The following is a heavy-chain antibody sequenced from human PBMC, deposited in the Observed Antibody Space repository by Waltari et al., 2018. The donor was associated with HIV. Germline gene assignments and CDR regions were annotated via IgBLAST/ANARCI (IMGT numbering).Heavy chain of an antibody. D-gene: IGHD3-10*01. V-gene: IGHV3-15*01. CDR3: TSEEDYGSGSHFDY. CDR2: IKTKGDGGAT. Sequence: EVQLVESGGDLLKPGGCLRLSCAASGFTLNSVWMSWVRQAPGKGLEWVGRIKTKGDGGATDYAAAVKGRFTISRDDSKNTVYLQMNSLKIEDTAVYYCTSEEDYGSGSHFDYWGQGILVTVSS. J-gene: IGHJ4*02. CDR1: GFTLNSVW.